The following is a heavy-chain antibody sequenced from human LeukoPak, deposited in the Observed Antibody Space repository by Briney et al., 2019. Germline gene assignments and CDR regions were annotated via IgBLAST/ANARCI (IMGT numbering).Heavy chain of an antibody. V-gene: IGHV3-30*18. Sequence: PGRSLRLSCAASGFTFSSYGMHWVRQAPGKGLEWVAVISYDGSNKYYADSVKGRFTISRDNSKNTLYLQMNSLRAEDTAVYYCAKDWTKNWFDPWGQGTLVTVSS. D-gene: IGHD3/OR15-3a*01. CDR2: ISYDGSNK. CDR3: AKDWTKNWFDP. CDR1: GFTFSSYG. J-gene: IGHJ5*02.